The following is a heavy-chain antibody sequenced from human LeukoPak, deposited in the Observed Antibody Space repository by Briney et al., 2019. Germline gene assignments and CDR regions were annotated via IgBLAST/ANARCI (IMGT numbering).Heavy chain of an antibody. V-gene: IGHV4-31*03. CDR2: IYYSGST. D-gene: IGHD4-23*01. Sequence: TLSLTCTVSGGSISSGGYYWSWIRQHPGKGLEWIGYIYYSGSTYYNPSLKSRVTISVDTSKNQFSLKLSSVTAADTAVYYCARVSPDYGGNTGGDYWGQGTLVTVSS. CDR3: ARVSPDYGGNTGGDY. CDR1: GGSISSGGYY. J-gene: IGHJ4*02.